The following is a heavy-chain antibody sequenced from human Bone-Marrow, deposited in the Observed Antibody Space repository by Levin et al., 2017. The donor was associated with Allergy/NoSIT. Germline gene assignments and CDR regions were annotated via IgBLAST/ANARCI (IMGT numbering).Heavy chain of an antibody. Sequence: ASVKVSCKASGYFFSNYYMHWVRQAPGQGLEWMGIINPTDGSTTYAEKFQGRLTMTTNTSTTTVYMELSSLTSDDTAVYYCARDLQATDKSGWGRPYDCWGPGTLVTVSS. CDR1: GYFFSNYY. J-gene: IGHJ4*02. CDR2: INPTDGST. D-gene: IGHD6-19*01. CDR3: ARDLQATDKSGWGRPYDC. V-gene: IGHV1-46*01.